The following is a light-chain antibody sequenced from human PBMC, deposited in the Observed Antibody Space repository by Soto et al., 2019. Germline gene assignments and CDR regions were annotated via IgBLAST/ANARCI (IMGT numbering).Light chain of an antibody. Sequence: QSALTQPASVSGSPGQSITISCTGTSSDVGGYNYVSWYQQHPGKSPKLMIYDVSNRPSGVSNRFSGSKSGNTASLTISGLQAVDEADYYCRSYTPSSTLLYVFGTGTKLTVL. J-gene: IGLJ1*01. CDR1: SSDVGGYNY. CDR3: RSYTPSSTLLYV. CDR2: DVS. V-gene: IGLV2-14*01.